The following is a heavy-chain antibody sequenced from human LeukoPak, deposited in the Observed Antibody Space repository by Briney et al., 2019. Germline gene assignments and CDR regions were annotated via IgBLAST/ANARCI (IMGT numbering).Heavy chain of an antibody. Sequence: ASVKVSCKACGYTFTSYYMHWVRQAPGQGLEWMGIINPSGGSTSYAQKFQGRVTMTRDMSTSTVYMELSSLRSEDTAVYYCARGGYDTRGFDYWGQGTLVTVSS. CDR3: ARGGYDTRGFDY. D-gene: IGHD5-12*01. CDR1: GYTFTSYY. J-gene: IGHJ4*02. CDR2: INPSGGST. V-gene: IGHV1-46*01.